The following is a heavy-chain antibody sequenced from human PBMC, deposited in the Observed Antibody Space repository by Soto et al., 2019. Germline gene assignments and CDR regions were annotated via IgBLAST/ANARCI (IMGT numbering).Heavy chain of an antibody. V-gene: IGHV3-23*01. CDR3: ARSCSGGSCYDGAFDY. CDR1: GFTFSSYA. J-gene: IGHJ4*02. Sequence: GGSLRLSCAASGFTFSSYAMSWVRQAPGKGLEWVSAISGSGGSTYYADSVKGRFTISRDNSKNTRYLQMNSLRAEDTAVYYCARSCSGGSCYDGAFDYWGQGTLVTVSS. D-gene: IGHD2-15*01. CDR2: ISGSGGST.